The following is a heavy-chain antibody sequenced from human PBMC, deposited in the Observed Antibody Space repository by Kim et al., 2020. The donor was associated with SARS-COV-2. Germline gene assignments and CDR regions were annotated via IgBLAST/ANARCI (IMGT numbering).Heavy chain of an antibody. D-gene: IGHD3-9*01. Sequence: GGSLRLSCAASGFTFSSYAMSWVRQAPGKGLEWVSAISGSGGSTYYADSVKGRFTISRDNSKNTLYLQMNSLRAEDTAVYYCAKGQGGKFDWLPYYYFDYWGQGPLVTVSS. CDR3: AKGQGGKFDWLPYYYFDY. J-gene: IGHJ4*02. CDR1: GFTFSSYA. V-gene: IGHV3-23*01. CDR2: ISGSGGST.